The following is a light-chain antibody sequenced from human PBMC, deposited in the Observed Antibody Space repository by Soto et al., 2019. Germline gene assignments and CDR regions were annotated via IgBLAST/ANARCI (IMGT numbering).Light chain of an antibody. J-gene: IGKJ1*01. CDR1: QSVNNN. V-gene: IGKV3D-15*01. Sequence: EIVLTQSPATLSVSPGEGATLSCRASQSVNNNLAWYQQRPGQAPRLLMYGSSSRATGIPDRFSGSGSGTDFTLTISSLEPEDVATYYCQKYNTAPQTFGQGTKVDI. CDR3: QKYNTAPQT. CDR2: GSS.